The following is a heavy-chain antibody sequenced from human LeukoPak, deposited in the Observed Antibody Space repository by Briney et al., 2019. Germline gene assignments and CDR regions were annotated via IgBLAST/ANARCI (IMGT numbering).Heavy chain of an antibody. D-gene: IGHD3-16*01. V-gene: IGHV3-21*01. Sequence: GGSLRLSCAASGFSFSDSTMNWVRQASGKGPEWVASINSAGSTTHYADSVKGRLTISRDNARNSLYLQLNSLRGEDTAVYYCVRGDTRDYWGQGTLITVSS. CDR2: INSAGSTT. J-gene: IGHJ4*02. CDR1: GFSFSDST. CDR3: VRGDTRDY.